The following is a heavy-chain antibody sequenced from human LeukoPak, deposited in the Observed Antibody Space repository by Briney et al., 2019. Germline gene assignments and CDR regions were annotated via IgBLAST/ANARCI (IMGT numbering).Heavy chain of an antibody. D-gene: IGHD4-17*01. CDR1: GGSISSGGYY. Sequence: SETLSLTCTVSGGSISSGGYYWSWIRQHPGKGLEWIGYTYYSGSTYYNPSLKSRVTISVDTSKNQFSLKLSSVTAADTAVYYCASRRTTVNWFDPWGQGTLVTASS. CDR2: TYYSGST. V-gene: IGHV4-31*03. CDR3: ASRRTTVNWFDP. J-gene: IGHJ5*02.